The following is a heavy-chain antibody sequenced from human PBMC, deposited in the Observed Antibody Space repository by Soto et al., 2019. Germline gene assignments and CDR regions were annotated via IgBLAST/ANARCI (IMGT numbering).Heavy chain of an antibody. CDR3: ARSAPLMGFLVSRHLDY. J-gene: IGHJ4*02. V-gene: IGHV1-2*04. Sequence: GASVKVSCKASGYTFTGYYMHWVRQAPGQGLEWMGWINPNSGGTNYAQKFQGWVTMTRDTSISTAYMELSRLRSDDTAVYYCARSAPLMGFLVSRHLDYWGQGTLVTVSS. D-gene: IGHD3-3*01. CDR2: INPNSGGT. CDR1: GYTFTGYY.